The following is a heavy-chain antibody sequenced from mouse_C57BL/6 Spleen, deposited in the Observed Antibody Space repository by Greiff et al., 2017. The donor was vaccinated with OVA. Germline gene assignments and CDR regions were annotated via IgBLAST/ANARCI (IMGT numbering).Heavy chain of an antibody. J-gene: IGHJ3*01. CDR2: IYPGDGDT. Sequence: VQLQQSGPELVKPGASVKISCKASGYAFTSSWMNWVKQRPGKGLEWIGRIYPGDGDTNYNGKFKGKATLTADKSSSTAYMQLSSLTSEDSAVYYSASYYGGPWFAYWGQGTLVTVSA. V-gene: IGHV1-82*01. CDR3: ASYYGGPWFAY. D-gene: IGHD1-1*01. CDR1: GYAFTSSW.